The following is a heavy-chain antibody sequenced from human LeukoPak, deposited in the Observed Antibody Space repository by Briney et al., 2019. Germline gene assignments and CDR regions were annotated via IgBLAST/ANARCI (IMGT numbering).Heavy chain of an antibody. CDR3: AKDQRYYDYVWGSYRYPRLDY. D-gene: IGHD3-16*02. J-gene: IGHJ4*02. V-gene: IGHV3-23*01. CDR2: ISGSGGST. CDR1: GFTFSSYA. Sequence: GGSLRLSCAASGFTFSSYAMSWVRQAPGKGLEWVSAISGSGGSTYYADSVKGRFTISRDNSKNTLYLQMNSLRAEDTAVYYCAKDQRYYDYVWGSYRYPRLDYWGQGTLVTASS.